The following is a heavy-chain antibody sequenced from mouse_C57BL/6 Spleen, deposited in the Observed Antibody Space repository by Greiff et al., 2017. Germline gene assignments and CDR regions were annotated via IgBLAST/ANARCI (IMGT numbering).Heavy chain of an antibody. CDR2: ISGGGGNT. Sequence: EVHLVESGGGLVKPGGSLKLSCAASGFTFSSYTMSWVRQTPEKRLEWVATISGGGGNTYYPDSVKGRFTISRDNAKNTLYLQMSSLRSEDTALYYCARHGCYGAMDYWGQGTSVTVSS. CDR1: GFTFSSYT. CDR3: ARHGCYGAMDY. J-gene: IGHJ4*01. V-gene: IGHV5-9*01. D-gene: IGHD2-12*01.